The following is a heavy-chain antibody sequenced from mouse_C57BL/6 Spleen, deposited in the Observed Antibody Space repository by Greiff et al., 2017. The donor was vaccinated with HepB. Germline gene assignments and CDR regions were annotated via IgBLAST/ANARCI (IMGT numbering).Heavy chain of an antibody. CDR3: ARYYSNYEFAY. CDR1: GYTFTSYW. CDR2: IDPSDSYT. J-gene: IGHJ3*01. D-gene: IGHD2-5*01. V-gene: IGHV1-69*01. Sequence: VQLQQPGAELVMPGASVKLSCKASGYTFTSYWMHWVKQRPGQGLEWIGEIDPSDSYTNYNQKFKGKSTLTVDKSSSTAYMQLSSLTSEDSAVYYCARYYSNYEFAYWGQGTLVTVSA.